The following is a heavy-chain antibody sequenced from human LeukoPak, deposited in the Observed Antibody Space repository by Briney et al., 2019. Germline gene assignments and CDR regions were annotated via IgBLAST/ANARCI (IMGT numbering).Heavy chain of an antibody. CDR1: GGSISSYY. D-gene: IGHD6-13*01. Sequence: PSETLSLTCTVSGGSISSYYWSWIRQPPGKGLEWIGYIYYSGSTNYNPSLKSRVTISVDKSKNQFSLKLSSVTAADTAVYYCARDGIAAAQFDYRGQGTLVTVSS. V-gene: IGHV4-59*12. CDR2: IYYSGST. CDR3: ARDGIAAAQFDY. J-gene: IGHJ4*02.